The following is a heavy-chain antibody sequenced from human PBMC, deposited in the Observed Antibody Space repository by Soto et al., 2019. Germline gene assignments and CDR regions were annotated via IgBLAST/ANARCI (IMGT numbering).Heavy chain of an antibody. J-gene: IGHJ3*01. CDR3: ARSTEWNAFDL. V-gene: IGHV3-53*02. CDR1: GFTVIRDY. CDR2: IYSGGTT. Sequence: EEQLVETGGGQIQPGGSLRLSCAVSGFTVIRDYMNWVRQAPGKGLEWVSVIYSGGTTYHADSVKGRFTISRDNSGNTLFLQVDSLRAEDTAMYYCARSTEWNAFDLWGQWTMVTVSS. D-gene: IGHD3-3*01.